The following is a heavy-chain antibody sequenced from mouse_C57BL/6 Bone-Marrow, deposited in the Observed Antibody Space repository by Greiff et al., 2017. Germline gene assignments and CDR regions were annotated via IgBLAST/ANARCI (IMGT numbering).Heavy chain of an antibody. D-gene: IGHD2-4*01. CDR1: GYTFTSYW. V-gene: IGHV1-64*01. Sequence: QVQLQQPGAELVKPGASVKLSCKASGYTFTSYWMHWVKQRPGQGLEWIGMIHPNSGSTNYNEKFKSKATLTVDKSSSTAYMQLSSLTSEDSAVYYCARKAYLYYDYDGGYWGQGTTLTVSS. J-gene: IGHJ2*01. CDR2: IHPNSGST. CDR3: ARKAYLYYDYDGGY.